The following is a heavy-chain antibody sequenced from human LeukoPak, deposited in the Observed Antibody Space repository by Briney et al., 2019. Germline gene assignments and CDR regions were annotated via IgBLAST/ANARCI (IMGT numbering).Heavy chain of an antibody. CDR1: GFTFSSYA. Sequence: GGSLRLSCAASGFTFSSYAMHWVRQAPGKGLEWVAVISYDGSNEYYADSVKGRFTISRDNSKNTLYLQMNSLRAEDTAVYYCARDRVGATDYFDYWGQGTLVTVSS. D-gene: IGHD1-26*01. CDR3: ARDRVGATDYFDY. J-gene: IGHJ4*02. V-gene: IGHV3-30-3*01. CDR2: ISYDGSNE.